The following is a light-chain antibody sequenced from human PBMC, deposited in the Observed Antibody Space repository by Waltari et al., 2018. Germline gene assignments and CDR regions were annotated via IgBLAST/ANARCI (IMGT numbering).Light chain of an antibody. CDR2: WAS. Sequence: DVVMTQSPDSLAVSLGEGATINCTSSQSLLYSSRNKNYLAWYQQKPGQPPKLLIYWASAREAGVPDRISGSGSGTDFTLTISSLQAEDVAVYYCQQYYATPYSFGQGTKVEIK. J-gene: IGKJ2*03. CDR3: QQYYATPYS. V-gene: IGKV4-1*01. CDR1: QSLLYSSRNKNY.